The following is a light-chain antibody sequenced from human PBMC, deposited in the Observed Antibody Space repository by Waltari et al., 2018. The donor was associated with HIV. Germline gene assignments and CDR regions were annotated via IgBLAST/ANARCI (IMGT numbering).Light chain of an antibody. CDR2: GNR. CDR1: SSNLGAGYD. CDR3: QSYDSALSGWV. J-gene: IGLJ3*02. Sequence: QSVLTQPPSVSGAPGQRVTIPCTGSSSNLGAGYDVHWYEQRPGAAPKLLIDGNRQRLSGVPYRFSGSKSGTSASLSITGLQAEDEADYYCQSYDSALSGWVFGGGTKLTVL. V-gene: IGLV1-40*01.